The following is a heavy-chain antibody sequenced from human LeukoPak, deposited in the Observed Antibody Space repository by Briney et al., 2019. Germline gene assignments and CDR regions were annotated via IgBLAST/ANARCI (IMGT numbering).Heavy chain of an antibody. CDR3: ARGYCSSTSCLPVFDY. Sequence: GESLKISCKGSGNSFTRYWIGWVRQMPGKGLEWMGIIYPGDSDTRYSPSFQGRVTISADKSISAAYLQWSSLRASDTAMYYCARGYCSSTSCLPVFDYWGQGTLVTVSS. V-gene: IGHV5-51*01. CDR2: IYPGDSDT. CDR1: GNSFTRYW. D-gene: IGHD2-2*01. J-gene: IGHJ4*02.